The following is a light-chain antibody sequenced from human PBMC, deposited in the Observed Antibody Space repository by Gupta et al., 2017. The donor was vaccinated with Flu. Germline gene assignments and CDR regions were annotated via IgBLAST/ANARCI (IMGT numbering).Light chain of an antibody. CDR1: QMVSRK. CDR2: DAS. Sequence: VLPRSPTTLSLSPAERASLSGRASQMVSRKLAWYQQKPGQTPRLLIYDASDRAMGIPARFSGSGSGTEFILTISDLEAEDSAFYYCQKGTNGPYAFGHGTXLEIK. J-gene: IGKJ2*01. V-gene: IGKV3-11*01. CDR3: QKGTNGPYA.